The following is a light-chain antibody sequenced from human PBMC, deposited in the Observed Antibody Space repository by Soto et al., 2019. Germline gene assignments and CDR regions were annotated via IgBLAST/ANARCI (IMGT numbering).Light chain of an antibody. Sequence: EIVLTQSPGTLSLSPRERATLSCRASQSVSNAYLAWYQHKVGQSPRLLIYGASNRAPGIPDRFSGSGSGTDFTLTISRLEPEDFAVYYCQQYAASPRTFGQGTQEEVK. CDR1: QSVSNAY. V-gene: IGKV3-20*01. CDR2: GAS. J-gene: IGKJ1*01. CDR3: QQYAASPRT.